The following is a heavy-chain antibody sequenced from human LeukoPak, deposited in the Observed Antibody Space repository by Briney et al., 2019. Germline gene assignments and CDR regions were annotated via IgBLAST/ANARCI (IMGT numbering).Heavy chain of an antibody. CDR2: INHSGST. Sequence: PSETLSLTCAVYGGSFSGYYWSWIHQPPGNGLEWIGEINHSGSTNYNPSLKSRVTISVDTSKNQFSLKLSSVTAADTAVYYCARRANSSGWLYYFDYWGQGTLVTVSS. CDR3: ARRANSSGWLYYFDY. CDR1: GGSFSGYY. D-gene: IGHD6-19*01. J-gene: IGHJ4*02. V-gene: IGHV4-34*01.